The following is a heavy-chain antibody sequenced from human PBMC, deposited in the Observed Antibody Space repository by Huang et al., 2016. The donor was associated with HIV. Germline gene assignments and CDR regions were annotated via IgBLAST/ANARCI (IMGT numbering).Heavy chain of an antibody. D-gene: IGHD3-10*01. J-gene: IGHJ4*02. CDR1: GGSIRSDHYY. Sequence: QLQLQESGPGLVKPSETLSLTCTVSGGSIRSDHYYWGWIRQPPGKGREWIGSIYYSGSTYYNPSLKSRVTITVDTSKNQFSRKMRSVTAADTAVYYCARLPGSITMIRGVITDPYWGQGTLVTVSS. V-gene: IGHV4-39*01. CDR3: ARLPGSITMIRGVITDPY. CDR2: IYYSGST.